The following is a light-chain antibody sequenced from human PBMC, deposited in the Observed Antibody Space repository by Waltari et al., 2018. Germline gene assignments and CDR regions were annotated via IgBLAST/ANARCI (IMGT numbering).Light chain of an antibody. CDR1: QSVGTW. CDR2: MAS. Sequence: EIQMTQSPSTLSASVGDRVTISCRASQSVGTWLAWYQQKPGKAPKLLIYMASSLESGVPSRFSGSGSGTEFTLTISSLQPDDFATYSCQQYSSFSTFGQGTKVDI. V-gene: IGKV1-5*03. J-gene: IGKJ2*01. CDR3: QQYSSFST.